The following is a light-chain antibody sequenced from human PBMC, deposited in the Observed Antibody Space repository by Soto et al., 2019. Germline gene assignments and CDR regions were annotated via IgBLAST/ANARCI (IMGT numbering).Light chain of an antibody. CDR1: QSLVYSDGKTY. CDR2: KVS. Sequence: DVVMTQSPLSLPVTLGQPASISCRSSQSLVYSDGKTYLNWFQQRPGQSPRRLIYKVSNRDSGVPDRFSGSGSGTDFTLKISRVEAGDVGVYYCMQGTHWPRTFGQGTKVEIK. CDR3: MQGTHWPRT. J-gene: IGKJ1*01. V-gene: IGKV2-30*01.